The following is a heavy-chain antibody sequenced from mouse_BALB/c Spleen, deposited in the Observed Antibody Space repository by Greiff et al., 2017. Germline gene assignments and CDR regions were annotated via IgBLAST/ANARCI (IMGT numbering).Heavy chain of an antibody. Sequence: EVNVVESGGGLVQPGGSLRLSCATSGFTFSDFYMEWVRQPPGKRLEWIAASRNKANDYTTEYSASVKGRFIVSRDTSQSILYLQMNALRAEDTAIYYCARGSDGSWFAYWGQGTLVTVSA. J-gene: IGHJ3*01. CDR1: GFTFSDFY. CDR2: SRNKANDYTT. D-gene: IGHD2-3*01. V-gene: IGHV7-1*02. CDR3: ARGSDGSWFAY.